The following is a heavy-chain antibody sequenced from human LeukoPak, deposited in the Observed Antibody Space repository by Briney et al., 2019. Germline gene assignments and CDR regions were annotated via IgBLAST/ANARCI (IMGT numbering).Heavy chain of an antibody. V-gene: IGHV7-4-1*02. D-gene: IGHD3-22*01. J-gene: IGHJ3*02. CDR2: INTNTGNP. Sequence: ASVKVSCKASGYTFTSYAMNWVRQAPGQGLEWMGWINTNTGNPTYAQGFTGRFVFSLDTSVGTAYLQISSLKAEDTAVYYCARDKDYYDSNSGAFDIWGQGTMVTVSS. CDR3: ARDKDYYDSNSGAFDI. CDR1: GYTFTSYA.